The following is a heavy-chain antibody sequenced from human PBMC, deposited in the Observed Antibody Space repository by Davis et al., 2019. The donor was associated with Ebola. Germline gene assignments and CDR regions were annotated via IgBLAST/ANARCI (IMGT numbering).Heavy chain of an antibody. V-gene: IGHV3-21*01. Sequence: GESLKISCAASGFTFGSYSMNWVRQAPGKGLEWVSSISSSSSYIYYADSVKGRFTISRDNAKNSLYLQMNSLRAEDTAVYYCAIGRGIFDYWGQGTLVTVSS. CDR2: ISSSSSYI. CDR3: AIGRGIFDY. CDR1: GFTFGSYS. J-gene: IGHJ4*02. D-gene: IGHD3-16*01.